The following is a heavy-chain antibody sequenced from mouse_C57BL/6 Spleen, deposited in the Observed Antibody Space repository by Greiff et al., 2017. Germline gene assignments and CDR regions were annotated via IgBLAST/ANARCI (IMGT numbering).Heavy chain of an antibody. Sequence: VQLQQSGAELVRPGASVTLSCKASGYTFTDYEMHWVKQTPVHGLEWIGAIDPETGGTAYNQKFKGKAILTADKSSSTAYMELRSLTSEDSAVYYWTRGGGLGRRGYCDVWGTGTTVTVSS. CDR1: GYTFTDYE. CDR2: IDPETGGT. D-gene: IGHD4-1*01. CDR3: TRGGGLGRRGYCDV. J-gene: IGHJ1*03. V-gene: IGHV1-15*01.